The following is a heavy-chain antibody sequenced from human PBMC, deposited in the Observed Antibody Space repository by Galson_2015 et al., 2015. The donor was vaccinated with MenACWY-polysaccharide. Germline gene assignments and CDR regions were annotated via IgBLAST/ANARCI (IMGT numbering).Heavy chain of an antibody. CDR3: ARDPVDGSGHFDY. CDR1: GFTFSSYW. D-gene: IGHD6-19*01. V-gene: IGHV3-74*01. J-gene: IGHJ4*02. CDR2: IKGDGSSI. Sequence: SLRLSCAASGFTFSSYWMHWVRQVPGKGLMWVARIKGDGSSIIYADSVKGRFTISRDNTKNTVWLQMNSLRDEDTAVYYCARDPVDGSGHFDYWGQAPLVTVSS.